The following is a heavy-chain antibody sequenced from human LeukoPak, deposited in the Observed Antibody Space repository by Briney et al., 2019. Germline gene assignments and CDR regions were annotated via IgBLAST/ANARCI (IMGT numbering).Heavy chain of an antibody. Sequence: SVKVSCKASGGTFSSYAISWVRQAPGQGLEWMGGIIHIFGTANYAQKFQGRVTITADKSTSTAYMELSSLRSEDTAVYYCARVMDSSSWYNAFDIWGQGTMVTVSS. CDR3: ARVMDSSSWYNAFDI. V-gene: IGHV1-69*06. D-gene: IGHD6-13*01. CDR1: GGTFSSYA. J-gene: IGHJ3*02. CDR2: IIHIFGTA.